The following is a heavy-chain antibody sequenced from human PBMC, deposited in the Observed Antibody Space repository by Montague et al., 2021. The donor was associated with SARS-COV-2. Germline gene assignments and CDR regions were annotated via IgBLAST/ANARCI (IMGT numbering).Heavy chain of an antibody. CDR1: GFTSGFIFRKVA. V-gene: IGHV3-23*01. J-gene: IGHJ4*02. CDR2: IGGSGDT. CDR3: AKEMGHGRPFDY. D-gene: IGHD2-15*01. Sequence: SLRLSCAAPGFTSGFIFRKVAMSWVRQAPGKGLEWVSAIGGSGDTYYADSVKGRFAISRDNSKNTLYLQMNSLRADDTAVYYCAKEMGHGRPFDYWGQGALATVSS.